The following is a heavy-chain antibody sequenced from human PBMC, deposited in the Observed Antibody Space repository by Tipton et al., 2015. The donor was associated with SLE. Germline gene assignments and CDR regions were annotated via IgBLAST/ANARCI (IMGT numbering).Heavy chain of an antibody. CDR3: ARNHRGVIVAPDY. CDR1: GGSFSGYY. J-gene: IGHJ4*02. D-gene: IGHD3-16*02. Sequence: TLSLTCAVYGGSFSGYYWSWIRQPPGKGLEWIGYIYYSGSTNYNPSLKSRVTISVDTSKNQFSLKLSSVTAADTAVYYCARNHRGVIVAPDYWGQGTLVTVSS. CDR2: IYYSGST. V-gene: IGHV4-59*01.